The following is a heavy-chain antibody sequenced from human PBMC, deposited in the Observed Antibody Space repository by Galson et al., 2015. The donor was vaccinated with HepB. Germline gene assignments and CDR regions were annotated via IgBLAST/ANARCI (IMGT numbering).Heavy chain of an antibody. J-gene: IGHJ4*02. CDR3: ARGLSAYGSGSKAGFDY. V-gene: IGHV3-48*01. CDR2: ISSSSSTI. D-gene: IGHD3-10*01. Sequence: SLRLSCAASGFTFSSYSMNWVRQAPGKGLEWVSYISSSSSTIYYADSVKGRFTISRDSAKNSLYLQMNSLRAEDTAVYYCARGLSAYGSGSKAGFDYWGQGTLVTVSS. CDR1: GFTFSSYS.